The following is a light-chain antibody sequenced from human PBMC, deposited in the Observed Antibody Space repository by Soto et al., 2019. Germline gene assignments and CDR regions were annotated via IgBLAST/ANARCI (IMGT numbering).Light chain of an antibody. CDR2: RNN. CDR3: AAWDDSLSGRV. J-gene: IGLJ3*02. Sequence: QSVLTQPPSASGTPGQRVTISCSGSSSNIGSKYVYWYQQLPGTAPKLLIYRNNQRPSGVPDRFSGSKSGTSAALAISGLRYEDEADYYCAAWDDSLSGRVFGGGTKLTVL. V-gene: IGLV1-47*01. CDR1: SSNIGSKY.